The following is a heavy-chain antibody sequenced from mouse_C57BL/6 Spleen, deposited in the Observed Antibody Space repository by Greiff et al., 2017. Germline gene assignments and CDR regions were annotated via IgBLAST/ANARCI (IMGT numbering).Heavy chain of an antibody. CDR2: IDPSDSYT. CDR3: ARRVKKTAGFAY. CDR1: GYTFTSYW. V-gene: IGHV1-69*01. D-gene: IGHD3-1*01. J-gene: IGHJ3*01. Sequence: QVQLQQPGAEIVMPGASVKLSCKASGYTFTSYWMHWVKQRPGQGLEWIGEIDPSDSYTNYNQKFKGKSTLTIDKSSSTAYIQLSSLTSEDSAVYYCARRVKKTAGFAYWGQVTLFTVSA.